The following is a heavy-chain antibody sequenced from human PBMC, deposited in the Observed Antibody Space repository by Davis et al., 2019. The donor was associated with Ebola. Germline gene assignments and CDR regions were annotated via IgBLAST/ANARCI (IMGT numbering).Heavy chain of an antibody. J-gene: IGHJ4*02. CDR2: ISGSGGST. D-gene: IGHD6-13*01. CDR1: GFTFSSYA. CDR3: AHMGSSSWYFNY. Sequence: GESLKISCAASGFTFSSYAMTWVRQAPGKGLEWVSAISGSGGSTYYADSVKGRFIISRDSSKNTLYLQMNSLRAEDTAVYYCAHMGSSSWYFNYWGQGTLVTVSS. V-gene: IGHV3-23*01.